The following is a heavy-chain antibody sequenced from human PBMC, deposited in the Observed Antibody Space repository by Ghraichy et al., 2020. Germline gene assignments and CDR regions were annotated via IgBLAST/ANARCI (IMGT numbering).Heavy chain of an antibody. CDR2: ISGSGGNT. Sequence: GGSLRLSCAASGFTFSTYALSWVRHAPGKGLEWVSAISGSGGNTYYADSVKGQFTISRDNSKNTLFLQMTSLRAEDTAVYYCARAAGSSSNDFWGQGTLVTVSS. CDR1: GFTFSTYA. D-gene: IGHD6-6*01. CDR3: ARAAGSSSNDF. J-gene: IGHJ4*02. V-gene: IGHV3-23*01.